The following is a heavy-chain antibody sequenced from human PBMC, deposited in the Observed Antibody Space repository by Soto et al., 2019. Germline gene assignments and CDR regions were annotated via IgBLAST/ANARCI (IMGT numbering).Heavy chain of an antibody. CDR2: IIPMFGTA. CDR3: ARDRGPSSGYYPDWFDP. D-gene: IGHD3-22*01. Sequence: QVQLVQSGAEVKKPGSSVKVSCKASGGTFSSYAISWVRQAPGQGLEWMGEIIPMFGTANYAQKFQGRVTITADESTSTAYMEWSSLRSEDTAVYYCARDRGPSSGYYPDWFDPWGQGTLVTVSS. J-gene: IGHJ5*02. CDR1: GGTFSSYA. V-gene: IGHV1-69*12.